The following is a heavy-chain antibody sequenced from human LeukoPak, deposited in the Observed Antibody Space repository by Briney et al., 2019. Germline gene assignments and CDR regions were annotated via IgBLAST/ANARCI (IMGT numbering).Heavy chain of an antibody. CDR2: IYYSGST. D-gene: IGHD3-10*01. CDR3: ARVTITMVRGVPSPRNYYYYGMDV. Sequence: SETLSLTCTVSGGSISSGDYYWSWIRQPPGKGLEWIGYIYYSGSTYYNPSLKSRVTISVDTSKNQFSLKLSSVTAADTAVCYCARVTITMVRGVPSPRNYYYYGMDVWGKGTTVTVSS. J-gene: IGHJ6*04. CDR1: GGSISSGDYY. V-gene: IGHV4-30-4*01.